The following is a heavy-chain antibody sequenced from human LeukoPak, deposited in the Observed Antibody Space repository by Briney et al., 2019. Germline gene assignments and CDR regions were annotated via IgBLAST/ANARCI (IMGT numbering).Heavy chain of an antibody. J-gene: IGHJ5*02. CDR1: GFTFSSYA. D-gene: IGHD5-12*01. CDR2: ISGSGGST. Sequence: PGGSLRLSCAASGFTFSSYAMSWVRQAPGKGREGVSAISGSGGSTYYADSVKGRFTISRDNSKNTLYLQMNSLRAEDTAVYYCAKSGVATIKRGNWFDPWGQGTLVTVSS. CDR3: AKSGVATIKRGNWFDP. V-gene: IGHV3-23*01.